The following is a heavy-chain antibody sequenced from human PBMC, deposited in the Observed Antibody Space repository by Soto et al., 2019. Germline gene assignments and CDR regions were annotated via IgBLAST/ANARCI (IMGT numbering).Heavy chain of an antibody. J-gene: IGHJ2*01. Sequence: QVQLQESGPGLVKPSETLSLTCTVSGGSISSYYWSWIRQPAGQGLEWIGRIYTSGSTNYNPSLKRRVTMSVGTAKEQCSLKLRSVTAADTAVYYCARDQSGWSVNFDLWGRGTLVTVSS. V-gene: IGHV4-4*07. CDR1: GGSISSYY. CDR3: ARDQSGWSVNFDL. D-gene: IGHD3-3*01. CDR2: IYTSGST.